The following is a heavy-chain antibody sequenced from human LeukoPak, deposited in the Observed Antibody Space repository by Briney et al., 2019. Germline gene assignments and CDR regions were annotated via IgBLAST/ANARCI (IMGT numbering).Heavy chain of an antibody. J-gene: IGHJ6*03. CDR2: ISSSSSYI. CDR3: ARDGDTVLTRGYYYYMDV. D-gene: IGHD4-23*01. V-gene: IGHV3-21*01. CDR1: GFTFSTYS. Sequence: GGSLRLSCAASGFTFSTYSMNWVRQAPGKGLEWVSSISSSSSYIYYADSVKGRFTISRDNARNSLYLQMNSLRAEDTALYYCARDGDTVLTRGYYYYMDVWGKGTTVTVSS.